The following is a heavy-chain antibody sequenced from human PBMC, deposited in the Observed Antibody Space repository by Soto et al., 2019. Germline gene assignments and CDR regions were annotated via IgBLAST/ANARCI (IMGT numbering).Heavy chain of an antibody. D-gene: IGHD5-12*01. V-gene: IGHV4-34*01. Sequence: SETLSLTCAVYGGSFSGYYWSWIRQPPGKGLEWIGEINHSGSTNYNPSLKSRVTISVDTSKNQFSLKLSSVTAADTAVYYCARAGHSGYLTKNWFDPWGQGTLVTVSS. CDR1: GGSFSGYY. CDR2: INHSGST. J-gene: IGHJ5*02. CDR3: ARAGHSGYLTKNWFDP.